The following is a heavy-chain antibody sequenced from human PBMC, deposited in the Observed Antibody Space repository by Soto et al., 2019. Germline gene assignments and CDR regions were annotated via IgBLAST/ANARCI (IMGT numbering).Heavy chain of an antibody. CDR3: ARAVVPAAGSNWFDP. V-gene: IGHV3-21*01. Sequence: PGGSLRLSCAASGFTFSRYSMNWVRQAPGKGLEWVSSISSSSSYIYYADSVKGRFTISRDNAKNSLYLQMNSLRAEDTAVYYCARAVVPAAGSNWFDPWGQGTLVTVSS. CDR1: GFTFSRYS. CDR2: ISSSSSYI. D-gene: IGHD2-2*01. J-gene: IGHJ5*02.